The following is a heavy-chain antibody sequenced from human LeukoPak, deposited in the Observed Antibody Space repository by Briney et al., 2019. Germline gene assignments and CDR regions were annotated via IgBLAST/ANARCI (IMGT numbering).Heavy chain of an antibody. CDR1: GFSFSYYA. D-gene: IGHD4-23*01. CDR2: ISYDGSDK. Sequence: GGSLRLSCAASGFSFSYYATHWVRQAPGKGLEWVALISYDGSDKYYADSVKGRFTISRDSSRNTLYLQMNSLRAEDTAVYYCARGLVVGGNLAADALDIWGQGTMVTVSS. J-gene: IGHJ3*02. CDR3: ARGLVVGGNLAADALDI. V-gene: IGHV3-30*04.